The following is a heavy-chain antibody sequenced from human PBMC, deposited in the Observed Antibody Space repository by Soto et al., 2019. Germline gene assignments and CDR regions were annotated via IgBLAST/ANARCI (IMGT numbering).Heavy chain of an antibody. CDR2: IYHSGST. CDR3: ARAHYGDYGYGMDV. D-gene: IGHD4-17*01. Sequence: QLQLQESGSGLVKPSQTLSLTCAVSGGSISSGGYSWSWIRQPPGKGLEWVGYIYHSGSTYYNPSLESRGTISVDRSKNQFSLKLSSVTAADTAVYYCARAHYGDYGYGMDVWGQGTTVTVSS. CDR1: GGSISSGGYS. J-gene: IGHJ6*02. V-gene: IGHV4-30-2*01.